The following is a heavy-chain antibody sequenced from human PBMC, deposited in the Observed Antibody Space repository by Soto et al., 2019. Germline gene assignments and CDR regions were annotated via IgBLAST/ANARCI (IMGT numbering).Heavy chain of an antibody. J-gene: IGHJ6*01. CDR3: TLSYGDSYYSFSVTDV. D-gene: IGHD4-17*01. Sequence: PLLSLRIPRRVAGCNCSGFAGRWVRQNHGKGLEWMGVIHPGDSDTIYSPSFQGQVTISADKSISTAYLQWSSLKASDTAMYYFTLSYGDSYYSFSVTDVWGQGTTVPGSS. V-gene: IGHV5-51*01. CDR2: IHPGDSDT. CDR1: GCNCSGFA.